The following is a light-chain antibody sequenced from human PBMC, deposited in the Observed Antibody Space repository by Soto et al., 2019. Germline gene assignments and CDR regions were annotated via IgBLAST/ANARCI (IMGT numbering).Light chain of an antibody. CDR2: GAS. J-gene: IGKJ1*01. CDR1: QSVSSN. Sequence: EILMTQSPATLSVSPGERATLSCRASQSVSSNLAWYQQKPGQAPRLLIYGASTRATGIPARLSGSGSGTEFTLTIRSLQSEDFAVYYCQQYSIWRTFGQGTKVDIK. V-gene: IGKV3-15*01. CDR3: QQYSIWRT.